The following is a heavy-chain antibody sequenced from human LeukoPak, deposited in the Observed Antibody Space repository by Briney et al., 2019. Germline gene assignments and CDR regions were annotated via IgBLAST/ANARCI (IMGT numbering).Heavy chain of an antibody. CDR3: ARAYSRPPSIAARRVGYYGMDV. J-gene: IGHJ6*02. CDR1: GYTFTSYD. D-gene: IGHD6-6*01. CDR2: MNPNSGNT. Sequence: GASVKVSCKASGYTFTSYDINWVRQATGQGLEWMGWMNPNSGNTGYAQKFQGRVTMTRNTSISTAYMEPSSLRSEDTAVYYCARAYSRPPSIAARRVGYYGMDVWGQGTTVTVSS. V-gene: IGHV1-8*01.